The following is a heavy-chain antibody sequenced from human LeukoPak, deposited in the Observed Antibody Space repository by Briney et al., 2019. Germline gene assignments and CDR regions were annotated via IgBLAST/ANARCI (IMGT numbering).Heavy chain of an antibody. CDR1: GFTFSRSW. V-gene: IGHV3-7*01. CDR2: IKQDGTSK. D-gene: IGHD2-21*01. J-gene: IGHJ1*01. Sequence: PGGSLRLSCAASGFTFSRSWMGWVRQAPGKGLEWVANIKQDGTSKYYEDSLKGRFTISRDNAKNSVYLQMNSVGADDTARYYCARPGDYCFNKGGRGTLVPVSS. CDR3: ARPGDYCFNK.